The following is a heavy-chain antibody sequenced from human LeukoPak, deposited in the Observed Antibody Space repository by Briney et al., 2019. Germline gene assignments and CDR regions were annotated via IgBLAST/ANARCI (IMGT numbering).Heavy chain of an antibody. CDR3: ASRIIMTVGNSAFDI. CDR1: GFTFSSYW. D-gene: IGHD3-22*01. CDR2: IYHSGST. Sequence: PGGSLRLSCAASGFTFSSYWMSWVRQAPGKGLEWIGEIYHSGSTNYNPSLKSRVTISVDKSKNQFSLKLSSVTAADAAVYYCASRIIMTVGNSAFDIWGQGTMVTVSS. V-gene: IGHV4-4*02. J-gene: IGHJ3*02.